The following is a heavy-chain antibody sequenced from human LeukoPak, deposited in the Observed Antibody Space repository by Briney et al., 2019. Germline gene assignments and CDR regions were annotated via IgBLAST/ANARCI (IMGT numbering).Heavy chain of an antibody. J-gene: IGHJ4*02. CDR2: INTNTGNP. Sequence: ASVKVSCKASGYTLTSYAMNWVRQAPGQGLEWMGWINTNTGNPTYAQGFTGRFVFSLDTSVSTAYLQISSLKAEDTAVYYCARVVTIFGVVTRYYFDYWGQGTLVTVSS. V-gene: IGHV7-4-1*02. D-gene: IGHD3-3*01. CDR3: ARVVTIFGVVTRYYFDY. CDR1: GYTLTSYA.